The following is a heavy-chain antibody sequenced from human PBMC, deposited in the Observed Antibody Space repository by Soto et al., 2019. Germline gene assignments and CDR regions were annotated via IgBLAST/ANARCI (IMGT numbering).Heavy chain of an antibody. Sequence: QVQLVQSGAEVKKPGASVKVSCKASGYTFTSYDINWVRQATGQGLEWMGWMNPNSGNTGYAQKFQGRVTMTRNTSISTAYMELSSLRSEDTAVYYCARETLAAAGPSRRQYNYYYMDVWGKGTTVTVSS. D-gene: IGHD6-13*01. V-gene: IGHV1-8*01. CDR1: GYTFTSYD. J-gene: IGHJ6*03. CDR3: ARETLAAAGPSRRQYNYYYMDV. CDR2: MNPNSGNT.